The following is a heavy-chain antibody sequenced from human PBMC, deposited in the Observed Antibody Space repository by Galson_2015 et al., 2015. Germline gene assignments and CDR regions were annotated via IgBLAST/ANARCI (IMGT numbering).Heavy chain of an antibody. CDR2: IKQDGSEK. J-gene: IGHJ6*02. D-gene: IGHD3-22*01. V-gene: IGHV3-7*01. Sequence: SLRLSCAASAFTFSRYWMSWVRQAPGKGLEWVADIKQDGSEKNYVDSVKGRFAISRDNAKNSLYLLINSLRAEDTAVYYCARIAYGTTGYTGYTPYFYYGMDVWGQGTTVTVSS. CDR1: AFTFSRYW. CDR3: ARIAYGTTGYTGYTPYFYYGMDV.